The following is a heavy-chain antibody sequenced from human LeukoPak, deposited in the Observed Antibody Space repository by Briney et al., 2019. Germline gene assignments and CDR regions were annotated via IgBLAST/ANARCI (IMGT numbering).Heavy chain of an antibody. D-gene: IGHD3-22*01. Sequence: GASVKVSCKASGGTFSSYTISWVRQAPGQGLERMGGIIPILGIANYAQKFQGRVTITSDKSTSTAYMELSSLRSEDTAVYYCATNLLYDSSGYPFDYWGQGTLVTVSS. V-gene: IGHV1-69*10. CDR2: IIPILGIA. CDR3: ATNLLYDSSGYPFDY. J-gene: IGHJ4*02. CDR1: GGTFSSYT.